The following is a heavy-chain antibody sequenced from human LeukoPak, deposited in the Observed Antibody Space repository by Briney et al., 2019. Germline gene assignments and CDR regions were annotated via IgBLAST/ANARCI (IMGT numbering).Heavy chain of an antibody. Sequence: SETLSLTCAVYGGSFSGYYWSWIRQPPGKGLEWIGEINHSGSTNYNPSLKSRVTISVDTSKNQFSLKLSSVTAADTAVYYCARVDYDILTGGDYWGQGTLVTVSS. V-gene: IGHV4-34*01. CDR1: GGSFSGYY. J-gene: IGHJ4*02. CDR2: INHSGST. D-gene: IGHD3-9*01. CDR3: ARVDYDILTGGDY.